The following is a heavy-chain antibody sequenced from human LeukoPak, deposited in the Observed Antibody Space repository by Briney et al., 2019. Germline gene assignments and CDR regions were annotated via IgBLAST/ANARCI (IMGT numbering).Heavy chain of an antibody. J-gene: IGHJ3*02. Sequence: SETLSLTCTVSGGSISSSSYYWGWIRQPPGKGLEWIGSIYYSGSTYYNPSLKSRVTISVDTSKNQFFLKLSSVTAADTAVYHCARDRNTYYYDSSGYWAHGGAFDIWGQGTMVTVSS. V-gene: IGHV4-39*07. D-gene: IGHD3-22*01. CDR2: IYYSGST. CDR3: ARDRNTYYYDSSGYWAHGGAFDI. CDR1: GGSISSSSYY.